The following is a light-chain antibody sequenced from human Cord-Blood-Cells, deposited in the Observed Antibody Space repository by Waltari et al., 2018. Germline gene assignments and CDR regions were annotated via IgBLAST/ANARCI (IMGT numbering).Light chain of an antibody. Sequence: EIVLTQSPATLSLSPGERATLSCRASQSVSSYLAWYQQQPGQAPRLLIYDASNRATGIPARFSGSGSGTDFTLTISSLEPEDFAVYYCQQRSNWPSNTFGQGTKLEIK. CDR3: QQRSNWPSNT. CDR1: QSVSSY. J-gene: IGKJ2*01. CDR2: DAS. V-gene: IGKV3-11*01.